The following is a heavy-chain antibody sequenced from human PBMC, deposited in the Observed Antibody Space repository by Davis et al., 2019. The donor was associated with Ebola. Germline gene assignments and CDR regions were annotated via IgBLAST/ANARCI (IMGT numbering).Heavy chain of an antibody. V-gene: IGHV3-7*03. J-gene: IGHJ6*02. D-gene: IGHD4-11*01. CDR2: IKQDGSEK. CDR3: ARDYSFGHWRSDYYYGMDV. Sequence: PGGSLRLSCAASGFTFSSYWMTWVRQAPGKGLEWVANIKQDGSEKYYVDSVKGRFTISRDNVKKSLYLQMNSLRAEDTAVYYCARDYSFGHWRSDYYYGMDVWGQGTTVTVSS. CDR1: GFTFSSYW.